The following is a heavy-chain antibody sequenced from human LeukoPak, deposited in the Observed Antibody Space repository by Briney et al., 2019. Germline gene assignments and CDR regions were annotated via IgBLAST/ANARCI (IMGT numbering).Heavy chain of an antibody. Sequence: ASVKVSCKASGYTFTSYDINWVRQATGQGLEWMGWMNPNSGNTGYAQKFQGRITMTRNTSIRTAYMELSSLTSEDTAVYYCARIAAAGNRRLNYWGQGTLVTVSS. D-gene: IGHD6-13*01. CDR1: GYTFTSYD. CDR2: MNPNSGNT. CDR3: ARIAAAGNRRLNY. V-gene: IGHV1-8*01. J-gene: IGHJ4*02.